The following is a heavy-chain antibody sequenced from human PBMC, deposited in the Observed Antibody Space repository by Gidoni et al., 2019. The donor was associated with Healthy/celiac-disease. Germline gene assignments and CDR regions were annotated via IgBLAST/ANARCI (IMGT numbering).Heavy chain of an antibody. CDR3: ARRSTVITIFGVVIPRHFDY. CDR2: IKQDGSEK. J-gene: IGHJ4*02. D-gene: IGHD3-3*01. V-gene: IGHV3-7*03. CDR1: GFTFSSYW. Sequence: EVQLVASGGGLVQPGGSLRLSCAASGFTFSSYWMSWVRQAPGKGLECVANIKQDGSEKYYVDSGKGRFTISRDNAKNSLYLQMNSLRAEDTAVYYCARRSTVITIFGVVIPRHFDYWGQGTLVTVSS.